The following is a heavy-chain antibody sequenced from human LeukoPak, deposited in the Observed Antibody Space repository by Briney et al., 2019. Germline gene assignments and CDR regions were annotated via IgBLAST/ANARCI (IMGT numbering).Heavy chain of an antibody. CDR2: ISYDGSNK. Sequence: PGGSLRLSCAASGFTFSSYAMHWVRQAPGKGLEWVAVISYDGSNKYYADSVKGRFTISRDNSKNTLYLQMNSLRAEDTAVYYCARDMGSCMDVWAKGPRSPSP. CDR3: ARDMGSCMDV. V-gene: IGHV3-30-3*01. D-gene: IGHD2-15*01. CDR1: GFTFSSYA. J-gene: IGHJ6*03.